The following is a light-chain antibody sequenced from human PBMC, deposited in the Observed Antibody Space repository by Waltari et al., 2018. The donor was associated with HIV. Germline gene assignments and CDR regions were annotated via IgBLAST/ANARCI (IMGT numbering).Light chain of an antibody. CDR2: DVD. CDR3: CSYAGTNIWV. CDR1: NNDIGSYSY. V-gene: IGLV2-11*01. Sequence: QSALTQPRSVSGSPGQSVTISCTGRNNDIGSYSYVPWYQDHPGEAPTVIIYDVDQRPSGGPDRFSGSRSGNTASLTISGLQTEDESDYYCCSYAGTNIWVFGTGTKVTV. J-gene: IGLJ1*01.